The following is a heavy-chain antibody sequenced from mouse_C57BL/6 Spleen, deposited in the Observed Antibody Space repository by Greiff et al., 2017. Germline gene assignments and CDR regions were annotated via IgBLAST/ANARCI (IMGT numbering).Heavy chain of an antibody. CDR2: IYPGSGNT. CDR1: GYSFTSYY. J-gene: IGHJ1*03. CDR3: ARSNYGSSYGYFDV. V-gene: IGHV1-66*01. D-gene: IGHD1-1*01. Sequence: VKLQESGPELVKPGASVKISCKASGYSFTSYYIHWVKQRPGQGLEWIGWIYPGSGNTKYNEKFKGKATLTADTSSSTAYMQLSSLTSEDSAVYYCARSNYGSSYGYFDVWGTGTTVTVSS.